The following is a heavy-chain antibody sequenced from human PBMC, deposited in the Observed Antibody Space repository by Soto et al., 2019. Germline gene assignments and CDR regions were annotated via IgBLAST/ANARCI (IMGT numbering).Heavy chain of an antibody. V-gene: IGHV4-59*08. D-gene: IGHD2-15*01. CDR2: IYYSGST. Sequence: QVQLQESGPGLVKPSETLSPTCTVSGASISSYYWSWIRQPPGKGLEWIGYIYYSGSTNYNPSLKSRVTISADTSKNQFSLRLSSVTAADTAMYHCARQMFIGGMDVWGQGTTVTVSS. J-gene: IGHJ6*02. CDR1: GASISSYY. CDR3: ARQMFIGGMDV.